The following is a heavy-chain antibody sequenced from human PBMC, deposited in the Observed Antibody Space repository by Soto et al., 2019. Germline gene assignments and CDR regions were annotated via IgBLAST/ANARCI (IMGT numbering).Heavy chain of an antibody. Sequence: PGGSLRLSCAASGFTFSSYAMSWVRQAPGKGLEWVSAISGSGGSTYYADSVKGRFTISRDNSKNTLYLQMNSLRAEDTAVHYCAKPNTMVRTYYYGMDVWGQGTTVTVSS. J-gene: IGHJ6*02. CDR2: ISGSGGST. D-gene: IGHD3-10*01. CDR3: AKPNTMVRTYYYGMDV. V-gene: IGHV3-23*01. CDR1: GFTFSSYA.